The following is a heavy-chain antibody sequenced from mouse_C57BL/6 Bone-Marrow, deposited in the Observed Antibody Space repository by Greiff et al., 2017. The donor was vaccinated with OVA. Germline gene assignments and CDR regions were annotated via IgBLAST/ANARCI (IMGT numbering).Heavy chain of an antibody. CDR3: ARRPHYYGSGRGYFDY. CDR2: IDTSDSET. CDR1: GYTFTSYW. D-gene: IGHD1-1*01. V-gene: IGHV1-52*01. J-gene: IGHJ2*01. Sequence: QVQLQQPGAELVRPGSSVKLSCKASGYTFTSYWMHWVKQRPIQGLEWIGNIDTSDSETHYNQKFKDKATLTVDKSYSTAYMQLSSLTSEDSAVYYCARRPHYYGSGRGYFDYWGQGTTLTVSS.